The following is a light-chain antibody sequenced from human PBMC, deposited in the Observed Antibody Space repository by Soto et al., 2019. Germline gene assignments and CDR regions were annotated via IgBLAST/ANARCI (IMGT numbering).Light chain of an antibody. CDR2: YNN. CDR3: SSWDDSLNGYV. Sequence: QSVLTQPPSASGTPRQRVTISCSGSGSNIGSNTVSWFLQLPGTAPKLLIYYNNQRPSGVPDRFSGSKSGTSASLAISGLQSEDEADFYCSSWDDSLNGYVFGTGTKLTVL. CDR1: GSNIGSNT. V-gene: IGLV1-44*01. J-gene: IGLJ1*01.